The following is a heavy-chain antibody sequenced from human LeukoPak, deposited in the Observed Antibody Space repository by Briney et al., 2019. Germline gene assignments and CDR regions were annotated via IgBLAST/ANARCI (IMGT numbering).Heavy chain of an antibody. D-gene: IGHD2-15*01. Sequence: ASVKVSCKASGYTFTSYYMHWVRQAPGQGLERMGIINPSGGSTSYAQKFQGRVTMTRDTSTSTVYMELSSLRSEDTAVYYCARDRDLYCSGGSCYPGYFDYWGQGTLVTVSS. CDR1: GYTFTSYY. CDR2: INPSGGST. V-gene: IGHV1-46*01. CDR3: ARDRDLYCSGGSCYPGYFDY. J-gene: IGHJ4*02.